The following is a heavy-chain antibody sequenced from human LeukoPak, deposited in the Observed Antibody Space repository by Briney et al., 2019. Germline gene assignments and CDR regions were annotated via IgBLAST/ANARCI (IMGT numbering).Heavy chain of an antibody. CDR1: GGTFSSYA. V-gene: IGHV1-69*13. CDR2: IIPIFGTA. J-gene: IGHJ5*02. D-gene: IGHD3-3*01. Sequence: GASVKVSCKASGGTFSSYAISWVRQAPGQGLEWMGGIIPIFGTANYAQKFQGRVTITADESTSIAYMELSSLRSEDTAVYYCARGARDGNDFWSGSSWGQGTLVTVSS. CDR3: ARGARDGNDFWSGSS.